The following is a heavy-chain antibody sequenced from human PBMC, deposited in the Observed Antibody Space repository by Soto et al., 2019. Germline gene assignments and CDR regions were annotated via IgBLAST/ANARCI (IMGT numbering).Heavy chain of an antibody. CDR2: ISYDGSNK. J-gene: IGHJ6*02. D-gene: IGHD3-10*01. CDR3: ARDREVGYYYYGMDV. Sequence: GGSLRLSCAASGFTFSSYAMHWVRQAPGKGLEWVAVISYDGSNKYYADSVKGRFTISRDNSKNTLYLQMNSLRAEDTAVYYCARDREVGYYYYGMDVWGQGTTVTVS. CDR1: GFTFSSYA. V-gene: IGHV3-30-3*01.